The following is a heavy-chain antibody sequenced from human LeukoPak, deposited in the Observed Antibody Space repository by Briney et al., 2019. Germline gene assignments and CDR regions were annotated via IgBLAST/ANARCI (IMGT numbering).Heavy chain of an antibody. J-gene: IGHJ4*02. CDR3: ARSKNQRITIFGVDNRGFDY. Sequence: SETLSLTCAVYGGSFSGYYWSWIRQPPGKGLEWIGEINHSGSTNYNPSLKSRVTISVDTSKNQFSLKLSSVTAADTAVYYCARSKNQRITIFGVDNRGFDYWGQGTLVTVSS. V-gene: IGHV4-34*01. CDR2: INHSGST. CDR1: GGSFSGYY. D-gene: IGHD3-3*01.